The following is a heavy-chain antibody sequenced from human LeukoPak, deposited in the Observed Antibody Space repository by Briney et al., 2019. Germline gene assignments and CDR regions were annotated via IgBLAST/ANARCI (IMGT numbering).Heavy chain of an antibody. V-gene: IGHV3-23*01. D-gene: IGHD4-17*01. CDR3: ASGTDYGDYTGISDY. J-gene: IGHJ4*02. CDR1: GFAFDAYG. Sequence: GGSLRLSCAASGFAFDAYGMNWIRQAPGKGLEWVSSISADETATYYADSVKGRFTISRDNSKNTLYLQMNSLRAEDTAVYYCASGTDYGDYTGISDYWGQGTLVTVSS. CDR2: ISADETAT.